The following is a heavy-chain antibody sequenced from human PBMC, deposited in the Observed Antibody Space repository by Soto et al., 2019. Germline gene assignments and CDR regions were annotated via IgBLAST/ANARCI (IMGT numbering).Heavy chain of an antibody. V-gene: IGHV1-69*08. D-gene: IGHD6-19*01. J-gene: IGHJ6*03. CDR1: GGTFSSYT. Sequence: QVQLVQSGAEVKKPGSSVKVSCKASGGTFSSYTISWVRQAPGQGLEWMGRIIPTLGIANYAQKFQGRVTITADKSTSTAYMELSSLRSEDTAVYYCAREQDSSGWYYYYYYMDVWGKGTTVTVSS. CDR3: AREQDSSGWYYYYYYMDV. CDR2: IIPTLGIA.